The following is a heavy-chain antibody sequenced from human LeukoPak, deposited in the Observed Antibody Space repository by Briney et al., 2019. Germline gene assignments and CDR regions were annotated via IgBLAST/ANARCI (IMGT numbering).Heavy chain of an antibody. Sequence: PGGSLRLSCAASGFTISTYWMSWVRQAPGKGLEWVANTNQEGSEKYYVDSVKGRFTISKDNAKNSLYLQMNSLRAEDTAVYYCARGSEVQISGFDYWGQGTLVTVSS. CDR3: ARGSEVQISGFDY. V-gene: IGHV3-7*01. CDR1: GFTISTYW. J-gene: IGHJ4*02. D-gene: IGHD2-15*01. CDR2: TNQEGSEK.